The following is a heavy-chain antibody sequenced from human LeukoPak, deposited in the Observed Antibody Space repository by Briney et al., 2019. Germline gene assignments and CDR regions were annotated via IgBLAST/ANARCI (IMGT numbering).Heavy chain of an antibody. V-gene: IGHV3-33*01. CDR2: IWYDGSNK. J-gene: IGHJ4*02. CDR1: GFTFSSYG. CDR3: ARPLDLAVAGTGY. Sequence: GRSLRLSCAASGFTFSSYGMHWVRQAPGKGLEWVAVIWYDGSNKYYADSVKGRFTISRDNSKNTLYPQMNSLRAEDTAVYYCARPLDLAVAGTGYWGQGTLVTVSS. D-gene: IGHD6-19*01.